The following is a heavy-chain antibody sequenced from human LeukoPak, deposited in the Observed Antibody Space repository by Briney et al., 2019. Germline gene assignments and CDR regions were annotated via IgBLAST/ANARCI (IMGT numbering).Heavy chain of an antibody. Sequence: GGSLRLSCAASGFTFSRYWMNWVRQAPGKGLEWVANIKEDGSEKYSVDSVKGRFTISRDNAKNSLYLQMNSLRAEDTAVYYCAAYSSLNRREFQYWGQGTLLTVSS. CDR2: IKEDGSEK. V-gene: IGHV3-7*01. CDR3: AAYSSLNRREFQY. J-gene: IGHJ1*01. D-gene: IGHD3-22*01. CDR1: GFTFSRYW.